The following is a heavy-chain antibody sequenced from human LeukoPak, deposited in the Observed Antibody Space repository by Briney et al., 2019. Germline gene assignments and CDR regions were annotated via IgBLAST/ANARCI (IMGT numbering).Heavy chain of an antibody. V-gene: IGHV3-23*01. Sequence: GGSLRLSCAASGFTFSTCAMAWVRQAPGKGLEWVSGISGSGGSAYYADSVKGRFTISRDNSDNTLYLQMNSLRAEDTAVYYCARGVPTVTTGESHYYYGMDVWGQGTTVTVSS. CDR3: ARGVPTVTTGESHYYYGMDV. CDR1: GFTFSTCA. J-gene: IGHJ6*02. D-gene: IGHD4-17*01. CDR2: ISGSGGSA.